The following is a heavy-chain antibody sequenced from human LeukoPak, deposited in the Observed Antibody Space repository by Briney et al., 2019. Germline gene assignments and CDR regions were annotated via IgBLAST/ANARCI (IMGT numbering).Heavy chain of an antibody. Sequence: GGSLRLSCAASGFTFSSYAMSWVRQAPGKGLEWVSAISGSGGSTYYADSVKGRFTISRDNAKNSLYLQMNSLRAEDTAVYYCARDRANFWYFDLWGRGTLVTVSS. CDR2: ISGSGGST. V-gene: IGHV3-23*01. CDR3: ARDRANFWYFDL. D-gene: IGHD4/OR15-4a*01. J-gene: IGHJ2*01. CDR1: GFTFSSYA.